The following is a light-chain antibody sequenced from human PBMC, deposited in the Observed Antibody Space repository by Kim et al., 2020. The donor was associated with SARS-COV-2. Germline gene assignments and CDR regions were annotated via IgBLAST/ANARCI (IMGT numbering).Light chain of an antibody. J-gene: IGKJ1*01. Sequence: EIVMTQSPATLSVSPGERVTLSCRASQSVSTNLAWYQQKLGQAPRLLIYGASTRATGIPARFSGSGSGTEFTLTITSLQSEDFAVYYCLQSDNWPPWTFGQGTKVDIK. V-gene: IGKV3-15*01. CDR3: LQSDNWPPWT. CDR1: QSVSTN. CDR2: GAS.